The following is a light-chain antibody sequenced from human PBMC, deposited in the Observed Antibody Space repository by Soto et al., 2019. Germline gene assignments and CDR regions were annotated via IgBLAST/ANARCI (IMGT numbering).Light chain of an antibody. Sequence: QSVLTQPPSASGTPGQRVTIACSGGSSNIESNTVNWYQQVPGTAPKLLVYSNNQRPSWVPDRFSGSQAGTSASLAISGLQSEDEADYYCATWDDSLNGWVIGGGTKLTVL. CDR3: ATWDDSLNGWV. J-gene: IGLJ2*01. V-gene: IGLV1-44*01. CDR1: SSNIESNT. CDR2: SNN.